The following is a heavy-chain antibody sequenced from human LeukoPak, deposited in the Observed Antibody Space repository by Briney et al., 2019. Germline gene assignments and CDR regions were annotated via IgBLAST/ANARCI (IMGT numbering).Heavy chain of an antibody. CDR2: ISYDGSNK. CDR1: GLTFRSYG. Sequence: PGGSLRLSCAASGLTFRSYGMHWVRQAPGKGLQWVALISYDGSNKYYADSVKGRFTISRDNSNNTLSLQMNSLRADDTAVYYCAKVASYPTNWGRGTLVTVSS. D-gene: IGHD1/OR15-1a*01. V-gene: IGHV3-30*18. CDR3: AKVASYPTN. J-gene: IGHJ4*02.